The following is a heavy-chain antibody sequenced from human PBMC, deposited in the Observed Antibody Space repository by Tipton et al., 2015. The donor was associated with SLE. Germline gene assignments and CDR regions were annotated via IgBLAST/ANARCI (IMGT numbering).Heavy chain of an antibody. CDR1: GFRFSSYE. CDR3: TIDYSSSDSFDF. J-gene: IGHJ4*02. Sequence: GSLRLSCAASGFRFSSYEMNWVRQAPGKGLEWVSYISGSGTNKYYAGSVKGRFTISRDNAKNSLYLQRNRLRAEDTALYYCTIDYSSSDSFDFWGQGTLDAVS. D-gene: IGHD3-22*01. CDR2: ISGSGTNK. V-gene: IGHV3-48*03.